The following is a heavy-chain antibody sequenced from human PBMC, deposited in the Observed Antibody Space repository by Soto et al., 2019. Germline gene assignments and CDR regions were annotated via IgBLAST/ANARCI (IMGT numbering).Heavy chain of an antibody. Sequence: QVQLVQSGAEVKKPGASVNVSCTASGYTFTSYGFNWVRKAPGQGLEWMGWISAYNGNTNYAQKLQGRVTMTTDTSTSTAYMELRSLRSDDTAAYNCARDRWSYALDFWGQGTLVTVSS. V-gene: IGHV1-18*01. CDR1: GYTFTSYG. D-gene: IGHD1-26*01. CDR3: ARDRWSYALDF. J-gene: IGHJ4*02. CDR2: ISAYNGNT.